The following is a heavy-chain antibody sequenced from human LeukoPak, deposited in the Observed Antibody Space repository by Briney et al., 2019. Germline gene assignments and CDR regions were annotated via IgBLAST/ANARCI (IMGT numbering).Heavy chain of an antibody. D-gene: IGHD2-8*01. J-gene: IGHJ2*01. CDR3: ARVLNGVSARPWYFHL. Sequence: PSETLSLTCTVSVDSISGYYWSWIRQPPGKGLEWIGYMYYSGNTNYNPSLKSRLTTSLDTSKNQFSLKLSSVTAADTTVYYCARVLNGVSARPWYFHLWGRGTLVTVSS. CDR2: MYYSGNT. CDR1: VDSISGYY. V-gene: IGHV4-59*01.